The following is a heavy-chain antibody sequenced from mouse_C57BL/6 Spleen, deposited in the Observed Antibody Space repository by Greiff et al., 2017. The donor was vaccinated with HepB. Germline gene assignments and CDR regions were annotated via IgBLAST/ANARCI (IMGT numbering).Heavy chain of an antibody. D-gene: IGHD1-1*01. CDR1: GFTFSDYG. CDR3: ARPEGSSYVRAMDY. CDR2: ISSGSSTI. V-gene: IGHV5-17*01. Sequence: EVNVVESGGGLVKPGGSLKLSCAASGFTFSDYGMHWVRQAPEKGLEWVAYISSGSSTIYYADTVKGRFTISRDNAKNTLFLQMTRLRSEDTAMYYCARPEGSSYVRAMDYWGQGTSVTVSS. J-gene: IGHJ4*01.